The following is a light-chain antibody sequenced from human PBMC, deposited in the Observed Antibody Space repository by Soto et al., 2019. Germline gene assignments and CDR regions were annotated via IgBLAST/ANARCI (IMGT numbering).Light chain of an antibody. CDR1: QSVSSY. Sequence: EIVLTQSPATLSLSPGERATLSCRASQSVSSYLAWYQQKRGQAPRLLIYDASNRATGIPARFSGSGSGTDFTLTISSLEPEDFAVYYCQQRSGWPPLFTFGPGTIVDIK. J-gene: IGKJ3*01. CDR3: QQRSGWPPLFT. CDR2: DAS. V-gene: IGKV3-11*01.